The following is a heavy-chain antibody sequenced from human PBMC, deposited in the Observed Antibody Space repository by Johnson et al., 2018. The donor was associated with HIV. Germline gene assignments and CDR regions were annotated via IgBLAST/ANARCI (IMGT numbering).Heavy chain of an antibody. CDR2: IYSGGST. Sequence: QVQLVESGGGLVQPGGSLRLSCAASGFTFSSYAMHWVRQAPGKGLEWVSVIYSGGSTYYADSVKGRFTISRDNSKNTLYLQMNSLRAEDTAVYYCAKSERAAAVPDAFDIWGQGTMVTVSS. J-gene: IGHJ3*02. CDR3: AKSERAAAVPDAFDI. D-gene: IGHD6-13*01. CDR1: GFTFSSYA. V-gene: IGHV3-NL1*01.